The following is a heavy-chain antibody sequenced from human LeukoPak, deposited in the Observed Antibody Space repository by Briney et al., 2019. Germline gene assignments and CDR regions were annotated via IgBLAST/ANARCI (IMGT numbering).Heavy chain of an antibody. J-gene: IGHJ4*02. Sequence: SETLSPTCTVSGGSISSYYWSWIRQPPGKGLEWIGYIYYSGSTNYNPSLKSRVTISVDTSKNQFSLKLSSVTAADTAVYYCARVGDGYNSEFDYWGQGTLVTVSS. V-gene: IGHV4-59*01. D-gene: IGHD5-24*01. CDR2: IYYSGST. CDR3: ARVGDGYNSEFDY. CDR1: GGSISSYY.